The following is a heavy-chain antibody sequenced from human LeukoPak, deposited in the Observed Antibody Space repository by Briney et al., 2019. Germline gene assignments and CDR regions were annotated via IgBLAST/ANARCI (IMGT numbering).Heavy chain of an antibody. D-gene: IGHD4-17*01. V-gene: IGHV3-66*01. CDR1: GFTVSSNY. CDR3: AREVTTGAPFDY. CDR2: NYSGGST. J-gene: IGHJ4*02. Sequence: GGSLRLSCAASGFTVSSNYMSWVRQAPGKGLEWVSVNYSGGSTYYADSVKGRFTISRDNSKNTLYLQMNSLRAEDTAVYYCAREVTTGAPFDYWGQGTLVTVSS.